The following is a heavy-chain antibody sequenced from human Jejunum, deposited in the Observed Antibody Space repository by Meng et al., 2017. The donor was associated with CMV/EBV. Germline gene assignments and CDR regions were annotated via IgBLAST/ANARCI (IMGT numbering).Heavy chain of an antibody. D-gene: IGHD3-22*01. J-gene: IGHJ4*02. CDR2: ISWNSETI. V-gene: IGHV3-9*01. Sequence: FNDHAMHWVRQVPGKGLEWVSGISWNSETIGYADSVKGRFTISRDNAKNSLYLQMNSLGVEDTAAYYCVGVRTFNYDSSGHSLDYWGQGTLVTVSS. CDR3: VGVRTFNYDSSGHSLDY. CDR1: FNDHA.